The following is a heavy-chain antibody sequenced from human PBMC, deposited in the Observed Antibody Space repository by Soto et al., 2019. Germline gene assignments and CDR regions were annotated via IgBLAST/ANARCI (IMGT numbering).Heavy chain of an antibody. CDR1: GGSISSSSYY. V-gene: IGHV4-39*01. CDR2: IYYSGST. CDR3: ASSSNWYSYFDS. Sequence: QLQLQESGPGLVKPSENLTLTCSISGGSISSSSYYWGWIRQPPGKGLEWIGSIYYSGSTYYNASLKSRVTISVDTPRNQFSLSVSSLTAADTAVYYCASSSNWYSYFDSWGQGTLVTVSS. J-gene: IGHJ4*02. D-gene: IGHD6-13*01.